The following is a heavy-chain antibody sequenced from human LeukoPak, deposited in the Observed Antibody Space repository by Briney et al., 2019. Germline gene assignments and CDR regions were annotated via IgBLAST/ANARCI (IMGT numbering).Heavy chain of an antibody. Sequence: GATVRISYKASGYTFTDYYIHWVQQAPGKGLVWMGRVDPEDDEVRYLEKFQDRVTMTADTSTDTAYMELSNLRSEDTAVYYCAKTFYNNDDWFASWGQGTLVTVSS. J-gene: IGHJ5*01. CDR1: GYTFTDYY. V-gene: IGHV1-69-2*01. CDR2: VDPEDDEV. D-gene: IGHD5-24*01. CDR3: AKTFYNNDDWFAS.